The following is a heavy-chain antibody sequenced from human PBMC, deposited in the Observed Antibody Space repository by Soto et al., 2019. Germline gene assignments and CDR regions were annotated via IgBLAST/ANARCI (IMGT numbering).Heavy chain of an antibody. Sequence: PSETLSLTCTVSGGSISSGGYYWSWIRQHPGKGLEWIGYIYYSGSTYYNPSLKSRVTISVDTSKNQFSLKLSSVTAADTAVYYCARYYYGSGSYFFDYWGQGTLVT. J-gene: IGHJ4*02. CDR3: ARYYYGSGSYFFDY. CDR1: GGSISSGGYY. V-gene: IGHV4-31*03. CDR2: IYYSGST. D-gene: IGHD3-10*01.